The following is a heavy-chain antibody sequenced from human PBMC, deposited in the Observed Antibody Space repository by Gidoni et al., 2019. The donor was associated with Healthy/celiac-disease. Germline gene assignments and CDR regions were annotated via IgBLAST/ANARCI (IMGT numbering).Heavy chain of an antibody. Sequence: EVQLVESGGGLVKPGGSLRLSCAASGFTFSRYSMNWVRQAPGKGLEWVSSISSSSSYIYYADSVKGRFTISRDNAKNSLYLQMNSLRAEDTAVYYCAREYGDSSGYDNWFDPWGQGTLVTVSS. V-gene: IGHV3-21*01. D-gene: IGHD3-22*01. CDR3: AREYGDSSGYDNWFDP. CDR1: GFTFSRYS. J-gene: IGHJ5*02. CDR2: ISSSSSYI.